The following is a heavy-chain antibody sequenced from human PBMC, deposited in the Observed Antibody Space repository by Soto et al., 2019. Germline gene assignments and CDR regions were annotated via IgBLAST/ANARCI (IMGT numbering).Heavy chain of an antibody. J-gene: IGHJ5*02. CDR2: IYYSGST. CDR3: ARGEVVASNWFDP. V-gene: IGHV4-31*03. Sequence: SETLSLTCSVSGGSIIDSGSIYWNWIRQHPGKGLEWIGYIYYSGSTYYNRSLKSRATISLDTSKNQFSLKLTSVTAADTAIYYCARGEVVASNWFDPWGQGTLVTVSS. D-gene: IGHD2-15*01. CDR1: GGSIIDSGSIY.